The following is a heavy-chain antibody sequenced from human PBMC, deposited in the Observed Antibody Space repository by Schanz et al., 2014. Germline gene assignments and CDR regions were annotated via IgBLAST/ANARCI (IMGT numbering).Heavy chain of an antibody. D-gene: IGHD6-13*01. CDR3: AREEGGGIAAAGPKHYYYGMDV. CDR2: ISSSSSYI. CDR1: GFTFSSYS. Sequence: EVQLVESGGGLVKPGGSLRLSCAASGFTFSSYSMNWVRQAPGKGLEWVSSISSSSSYIYYADSVKGRFTISRDNANNSLYRQMNSLRAEDTAVYYCAREEGGGIAAAGPKHYYYGMDVWGQGTTVTVSS. J-gene: IGHJ6*02. V-gene: IGHV3-21*01.